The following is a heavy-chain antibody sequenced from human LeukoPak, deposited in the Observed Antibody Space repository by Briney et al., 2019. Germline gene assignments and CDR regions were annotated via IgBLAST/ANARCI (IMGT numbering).Heavy chain of an antibody. J-gene: IGHJ4*02. CDR3: ARGIAAAGTGLYN. D-gene: IGHD6-13*01. CDR1: GFTVSSNY. V-gene: IGHV3-53*01. Sequence: GGSLRLSCTVSGFTVSSNYMSWVRQAPGKGLEWVSVIYSDGTTYNADSVKGRFTISRDNSKNTLYLQINSLRAEDTAVYYCARGIAAAGTGLYNWGQGTLLTVSS. CDR2: IYSDGTT.